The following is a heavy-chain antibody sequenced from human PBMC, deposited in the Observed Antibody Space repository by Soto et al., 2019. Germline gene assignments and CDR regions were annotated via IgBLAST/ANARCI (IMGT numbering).Heavy chain of an antibody. CDR1: GFTLGRFG. J-gene: IGHJ3*02. CDR3: ARSSCDWCAFDI. Sequence: QVQLVESGGGVVQPGRSLRLSCASSGFTLGRFGMHWVRQAPGKGLEWVAVIWYDGSNTYYADSVKGRFTVSRDNHKNILNLKMNSLSAEDTAVYYCARSSCDWCAFDIWGPGTMVTVSA. V-gene: IGHV3-33*01. D-gene: IGHD3-9*01. CDR2: IWYDGSNT.